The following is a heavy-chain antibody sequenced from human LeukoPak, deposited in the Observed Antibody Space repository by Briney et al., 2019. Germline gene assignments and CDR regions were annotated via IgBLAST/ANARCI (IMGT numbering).Heavy chain of an antibody. CDR1: GFTVSSNY. Sequence: PGGSLRLSCAASGFTVSSNYMSWVRQAPGKGLEWVSVIYSGGSTYYADSVKGRFTISRDNSKNTLYLQMNSLRAEDTAVYYCAKGVSLPLYYFDYWGQGTLVTVSS. CDR2: IYSGGST. J-gene: IGHJ4*02. CDR3: AKGVSLPLYYFDY. D-gene: IGHD2-8*01. V-gene: IGHV3-53*01.